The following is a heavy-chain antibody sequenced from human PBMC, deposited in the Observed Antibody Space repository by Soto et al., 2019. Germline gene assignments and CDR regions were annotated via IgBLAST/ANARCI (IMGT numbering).Heavy chain of an antibody. V-gene: IGHV3-7*01. Sequence: GGSLRLSCAASGFTFSSYWMTWVRQAPGKGLEWVANIKQDGSEKYYVDSVKGRFTISRDNAKNSLYLQMNSLRDEDTAVYYCARSPYGGYVFDYWGQGTLVTVSS. CDR3: ARSPYGGYVFDY. J-gene: IGHJ4*01. D-gene: IGHD5-12*01. CDR2: IKQDGSEK. CDR1: GFTFSSYW.